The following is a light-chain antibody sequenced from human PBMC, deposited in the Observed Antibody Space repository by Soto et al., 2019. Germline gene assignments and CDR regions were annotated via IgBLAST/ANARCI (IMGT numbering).Light chain of an antibody. J-gene: IGKJ1*01. Sequence: EIVLTQSPGTLSLSPGERATLSCRASQSVSRSYLAWYQQKPGQAPRLLIYGASSRATGIPDRFSGSGSGTDFTLTISRLEPEEFAVYYCQQYDSSPWTFGQGTKVEIK. CDR1: QSVSRSY. CDR2: GAS. CDR3: QQYDSSPWT. V-gene: IGKV3-20*01.